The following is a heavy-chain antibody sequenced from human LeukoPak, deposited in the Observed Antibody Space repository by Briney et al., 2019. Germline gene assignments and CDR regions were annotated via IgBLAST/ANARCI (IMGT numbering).Heavy chain of an antibody. Sequence: GGSLRLSCAASGFTFSSYGMHWVRQAPGKGLEWVAFIRYDGSNKYYADSVKGRFTISRDNSKNTLYLQMNSLRAEDTAVYYCARAKDYYDSSGYPPDFDYWGQGTLVTVSS. CDR3: ARAKDYYDSSGYPPDFDY. J-gene: IGHJ4*02. CDR1: GFTFSSYG. V-gene: IGHV3-30*02. CDR2: IRYDGSNK. D-gene: IGHD3-22*01.